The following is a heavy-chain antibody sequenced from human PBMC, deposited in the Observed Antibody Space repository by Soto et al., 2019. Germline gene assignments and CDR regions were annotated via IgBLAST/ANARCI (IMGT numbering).Heavy chain of an antibody. V-gene: IGHV1-69*13. CDR2: IIPIFGTA. CDR1: GGTFSSYA. Sequence: GASVKVSCKASGGTFSSYAISWVRQAPGQGLEWMGGIIPIFGTANYAQKFQGRVTITADESTSTAYMELSSLRSEDTAVYYCAGYYESSGYYLDAFDIWGQGTMVTVSS. CDR3: AGYYESSGYYLDAFDI. J-gene: IGHJ3*02. D-gene: IGHD3-22*01.